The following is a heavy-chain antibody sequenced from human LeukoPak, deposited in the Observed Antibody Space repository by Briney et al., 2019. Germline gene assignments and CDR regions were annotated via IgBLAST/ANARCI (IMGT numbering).Heavy chain of an antibody. CDR1: GGSISSYY. CDR2: IYTSGST. V-gene: IGHV4-4*07. J-gene: IGHJ4*02. Sequence: SETLSLTCTVSGGSISSYYWSWIRQPAGKGLEWIGRIYTSGSTKYNPSLKSRVTMSVDTSKNQFSLKLSSVTAADTAVYYCARDPLGGGYSYGPYFDYWGQGTLVTVSS. D-gene: IGHD5-18*01. CDR3: ARDPLGGGYSYGPYFDY.